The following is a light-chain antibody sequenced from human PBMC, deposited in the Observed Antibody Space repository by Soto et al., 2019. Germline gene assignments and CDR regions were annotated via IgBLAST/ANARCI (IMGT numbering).Light chain of an antibody. Sequence: DIVMTQSPDSLAVSLGERATINCKSSQSVLYSSNNKNYLAWYQQKPGQPPKLLIYWASTRESGVPDRFSGSRSGTDFTLTISSLQAEDVAVYYCQQYYSTPVTFGPGTKADIK. J-gene: IGKJ3*01. V-gene: IGKV4-1*01. CDR1: QSVLYSSNNKNY. CDR3: QQYYSTPVT. CDR2: WAS.